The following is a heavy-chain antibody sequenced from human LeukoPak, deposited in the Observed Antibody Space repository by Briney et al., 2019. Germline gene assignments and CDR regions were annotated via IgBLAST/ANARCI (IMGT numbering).Heavy chain of an antibody. Sequence: SETLSLTCAVYGGSFSGYYWSWIRQPPGKGLEWIGEINHSGSTNYNPSLKSRVTISVDTSKNQFSLKLSSVTAADTAVYYCASVAYSSSSIDYWGQETLVTVSS. J-gene: IGHJ4*02. CDR2: INHSGST. V-gene: IGHV4-34*01. CDR1: GGSFSGYY. D-gene: IGHD6-6*01. CDR3: ASVAYSSSSIDY.